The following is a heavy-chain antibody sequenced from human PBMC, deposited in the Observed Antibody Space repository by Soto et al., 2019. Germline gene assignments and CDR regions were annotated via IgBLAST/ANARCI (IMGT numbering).Heavy chain of an antibody. J-gene: IGHJ6*03. CDR1: GYTFTNYG. V-gene: IGHV1-18*01. Sequence: QVQLLQSGAEVKKPGASVKVSCKASGYTFTNYGITWVRQAPGQGLEWMGWISAYNGNTHYTQRLQGRVTMTTDTSASTACMELRGLRSDDTAVYYCARLRQLVGYFYYYVDVWGKGTTVTVSS. D-gene: IGHD6-6*01. CDR2: ISAYNGNT. CDR3: ARLRQLVGYFYYYVDV.